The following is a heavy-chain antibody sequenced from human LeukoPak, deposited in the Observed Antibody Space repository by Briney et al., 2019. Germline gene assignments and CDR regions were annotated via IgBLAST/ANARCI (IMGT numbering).Heavy chain of an antibody. Sequence: ASVKVSCKASGYTFTGYYMHWVRQAPGQGLEWMGRINPNSGGTNYAQKFQGRVTMTRDTSIGTAYMELSRLRSDDTAVYYCARDTTMVRGVIKRARFDYWGQGTLVTVSS. CDR2: INPNSGGT. V-gene: IGHV1-2*06. D-gene: IGHD3-10*01. J-gene: IGHJ4*02. CDR3: ARDTTMVRGVIKRARFDY. CDR1: GYTFTGYY.